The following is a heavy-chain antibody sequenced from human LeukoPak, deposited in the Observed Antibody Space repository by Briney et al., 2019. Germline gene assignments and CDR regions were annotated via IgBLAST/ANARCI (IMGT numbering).Heavy chain of an antibody. CDR2: INPNSGGT. V-gene: IGHV1-2*07. D-gene: IGHD3-10*01. CDR3: ARDGRGSRSSWFDP. J-gene: IGHJ5*02. CDR1: GYTFTGYY. Sequence: ASVKVSCKASGYTFTGYYMHWVRQAPGQGLEWMGWINPNSGGTNYAHKFQGRVTMTRDTSIGTAYMELSRLRSDDTAVYYCARDGRGSRSSWFDPWGQGTLVIVSS.